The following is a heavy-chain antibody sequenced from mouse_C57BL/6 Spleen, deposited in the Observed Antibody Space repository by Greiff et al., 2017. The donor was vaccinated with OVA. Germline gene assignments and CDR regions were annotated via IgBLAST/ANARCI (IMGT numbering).Heavy chain of an antibody. CDR1: GYTFTSYT. V-gene: IGHV1-4*01. D-gene: IGHD6-1*01. CDR3: AREGADPFDY. J-gene: IGHJ2*01. CDR2: INPSSGYT. Sequence: VQLQQSGAELARPGASVKMSCKASGYTFTSYTMHWVKQRPGQGLEWIGYINPSSGYTKYNQKFKDTATLTADKSSSTAYMQLSSLTSEDSAVYYCAREGADPFDYWGQGTTLTVSS.